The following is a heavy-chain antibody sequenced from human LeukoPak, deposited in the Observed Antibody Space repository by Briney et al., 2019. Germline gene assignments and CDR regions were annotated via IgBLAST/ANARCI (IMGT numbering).Heavy chain of an antibody. J-gene: IGHJ4*02. CDR2: IYYSGST. V-gene: IGHV4-59*12. CDR1: GGSISSYY. CDR3: ARGGRGRYFDWLLRY. D-gene: IGHD3-9*01. Sequence: SETLSLTCTVSGGSISSYYWSWIRQPPGKGLEWIGYIYYSGSTNYNPSLKSRVTISVDTSKNQFSLKLSSVTAADTAVYYCARGGRGRYFDWLLRYWGQGTLVTVSS.